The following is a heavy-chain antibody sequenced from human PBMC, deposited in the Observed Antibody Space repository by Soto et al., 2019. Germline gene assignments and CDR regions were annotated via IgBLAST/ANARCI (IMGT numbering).Heavy chain of an antibody. CDR3: AHIPTVDTAMVFDY. V-gene: IGHV2-5*01. CDR1: GFSLSTSGVG. J-gene: IGHJ4*02. D-gene: IGHD5-18*01. Sequence: SGPTLVKPTQTLTLTCTFSGFSLSTSGVGVGWIRQPPGKALEWLALIYWNDDKSYSPSLKSRLTITQDTSKNQVVLTMTNMDPVDTATYYCAHIPTVDTAMVFDYWGQGTLVTVSS. CDR2: IYWNDDK.